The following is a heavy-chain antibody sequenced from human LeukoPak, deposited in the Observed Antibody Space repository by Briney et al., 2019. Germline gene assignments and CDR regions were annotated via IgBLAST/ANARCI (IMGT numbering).Heavy chain of an antibody. CDR2: IYTSGST. Sequence: SETLSLTCTVSVAPISSYYGAGIRRPPGRDRGWIGRIYTSGSTNYNPSLKSRVTMSVDTSKNQFSLKLSSVTAADTAVYYCARVFDDSSNGMDVWGQGTTVTVSS. CDR1: VAPISSYY. V-gene: IGHV4-4*07. CDR3: ARVFDDSSNGMDV. J-gene: IGHJ6*02. D-gene: IGHD3-3*01.